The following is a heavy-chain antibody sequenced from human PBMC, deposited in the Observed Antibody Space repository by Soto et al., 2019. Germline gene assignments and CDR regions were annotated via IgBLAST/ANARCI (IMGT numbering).Heavy chain of an antibody. CDR3: ARESEDLTSNFDY. V-gene: IGHV3-21*06. Sequence: EGSLRLSCAASGFTFTRYSMNWVRQAPGKGLEWVSSISSTTNYIYYGDSMKGRFTISRDNAKNSLYLEMNSLRAEDTAVYYCARESEDLTSNFDYWGQGTLVTVSS. CDR1: GFTFTRYS. J-gene: IGHJ4*02. CDR2: ISSTTNYI.